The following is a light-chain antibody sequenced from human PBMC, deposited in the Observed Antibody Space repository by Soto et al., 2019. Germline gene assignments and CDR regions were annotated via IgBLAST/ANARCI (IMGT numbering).Light chain of an antibody. CDR1: QNVRSY. J-gene: IGKJ5*01. CDR3: QQYNNWPPNT. V-gene: IGKV3-15*01. CDR2: GAS. Sequence: EIVLTQSPATLSLSPGERATLSCGASQNVRSYLAWYQQKPGQAPRLLIYGASTRATGIPARFSGSGSGTEFTLTISSLQSEDFAVYYCQQYNNWPPNTFGQGTRLEIK.